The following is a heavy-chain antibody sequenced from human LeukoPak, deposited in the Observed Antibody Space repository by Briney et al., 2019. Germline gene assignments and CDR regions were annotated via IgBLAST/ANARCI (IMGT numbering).Heavy chain of an antibody. CDR1: GFTFSSYG. Sequence: PGGSLKLSCAASGFTFSSYGMHWVRQAPGKGLEWVAFIRYDGSNKYYADSVKGRFTISRDNSKNTLYLQMNSLRAEDTAVYYCAKDYRPVLLWFGESTQPFDYWGQGTLVTVSS. CDR3: AKDYRPVLLWFGESTQPFDY. CDR2: IRYDGSNK. V-gene: IGHV3-30*02. D-gene: IGHD3-10*01. J-gene: IGHJ4*02.